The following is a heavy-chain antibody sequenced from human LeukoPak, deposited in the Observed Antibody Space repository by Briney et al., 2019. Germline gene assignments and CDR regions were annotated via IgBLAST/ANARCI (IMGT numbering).Heavy chain of an antibody. CDR2: ISGSGGST. V-gene: IGHV3-23*01. CDR1: GFTFSSYA. J-gene: IGHJ4*02. D-gene: IGHD3-10*01. Sequence: GGSLRLSCAASGFTFSSYAMSWVRQAPGKGLEWVSAISGSGGSTYYADSVKGQFTISRDNSKNTLYLQMNSLRAEDTAVYYCAKAPGPVLLWFGESYFDYWGQGTLVTVSS. CDR3: AKAPGPVLLWFGESYFDY.